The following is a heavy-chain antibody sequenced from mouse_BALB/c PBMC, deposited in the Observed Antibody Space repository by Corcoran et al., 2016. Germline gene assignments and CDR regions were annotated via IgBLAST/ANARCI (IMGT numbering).Heavy chain of an antibody. CDR3: ARDGSSYVDYAMDY. CDR1: GYTFTSYV. D-gene: IGHD1-1*01. CDR2: INPYNDGT. V-gene: IGHV1S136*01. J-gene: IGHJ4*01. Sequence: EVQLQQSGPELVKPGASVKMSCKASGYTFTSYVMHWVKQKPGQGLEWIGYINPYNDGTKYNEKFKGKATLTSDKSSSTAYMELSSLTSEDSAVYYWARDGSSYVDYAMDYWGQGTSVTVSS.